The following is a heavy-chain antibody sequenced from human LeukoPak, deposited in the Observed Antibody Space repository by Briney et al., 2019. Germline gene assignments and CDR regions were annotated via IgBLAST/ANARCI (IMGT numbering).Heavy chain of an antibody. V-gene: IGHV3-23*01. Sequence: GGSLRLSCAASGFTFTNYAMSWVRQAPGKGLEWVSAISGSGTRTYYADSVKGRFTISRDNSKNTLYLQMNSLRAEDRAAYYCAKERTSSGFFDYWRQGTLVTVSS. CDR1: GFTFTNYA. J-gene: IGHJ4*02. CDR2: ISGSGTRT. CDR3: AKERTSSGFFDY. D-gene: IGHD2-2*01.